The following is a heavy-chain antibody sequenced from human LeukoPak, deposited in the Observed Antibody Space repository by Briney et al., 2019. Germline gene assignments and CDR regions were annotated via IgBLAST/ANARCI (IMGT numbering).Heavy chain of an antibody. CDR3: ASNREVVGAAIY. D-gene: IGHD2-15*01. V-gene: IGHV3-23*01. J-gene: IGHJ4*02. CDR1: GFTFSSYA. CDR2: ISGTGRTT. Sequence: GGSLRLSCAASGFTFSSYAMSWVRQAPGKGLEWVSSISGTGRTTYYADSVEGRFPISRDNSKKMVYLQLNSLRAEDTAIYYCASNREVVGAAIYWGQGIMVTVSS.